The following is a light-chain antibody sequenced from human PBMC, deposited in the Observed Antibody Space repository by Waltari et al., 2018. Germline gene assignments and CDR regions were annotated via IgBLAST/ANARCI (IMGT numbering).Light chain of an antibody. CDR2: GNG. CDR1: SSNIGAGYD. Sequence: QSVLTQPPSVSGAPGQRVTISCTGSSSNIGAGYDVHWYQQLPGTAPKLLIYGNGERHSGVPERCAGSKSGTSASLAITGLQAEDEADYYCQSYDSSLSGSYVFGTGTKVTVL. CDR3: QSYDSSLSGSYV. V-gene: IGLV1-40*01. J-gene: IGLJ1*01.